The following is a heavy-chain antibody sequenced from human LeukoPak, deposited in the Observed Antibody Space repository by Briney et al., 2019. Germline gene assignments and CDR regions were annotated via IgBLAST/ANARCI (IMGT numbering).Heavy chain of an antibody. J-gene: IGHJ4*02. CDR2: IKQDGSEK. CDR3: ARDGVAPGIYFDY. CDR1: GFTFSSYW. Sequence: GGSLRLSCAASGFTFSSYWMNWVRQPPGKGLEWVANIKQDGSEKYYVDSVKGRFTISRHNAKNSLYLQINSLRAEDTAVYYCARDGVAPGIYFDYWGQGTLVTVSS. V-gene: IGHV3-7*01. D-gene: IGHD2-2*01.